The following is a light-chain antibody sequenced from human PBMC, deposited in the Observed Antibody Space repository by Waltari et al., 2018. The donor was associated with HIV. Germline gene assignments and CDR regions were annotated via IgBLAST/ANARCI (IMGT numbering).Light chain of an antibody. V-gene: IGLV1-40*01. Sequence: QSVLTQPPSVSGAPGQRVTISCTGSSSNIGAGYDIHWYPQLPGTAPQLLIYGSGNPPSGVPHRYSGAKSGTVASLAITGLQAEDEADYYCQSYDSSLTGSVFGGGTKLTVL. CDR2: GSG. CDR1: SSNIGAGYD. CDR3: QSYDSSLTGSV. J-gene: IGLJ2*01.